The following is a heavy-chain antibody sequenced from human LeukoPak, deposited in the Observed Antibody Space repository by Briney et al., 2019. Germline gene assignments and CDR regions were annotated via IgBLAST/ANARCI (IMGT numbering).Heavy chain of an antibody. J-gene: IGHJ4*02. D-gene: IGHD6-19*01. CDR3: ARDEEWLDELGFDY. CDR2: ISGSGSAI. Sequence: PGGSLRLSCAASGFTFSDYYMSWIRQAPGKGLEWVSYISGSGSAIYYADSVKGRFTISRDNSKNTLYLQMNSLRAEDTAVYYCARDEEWLDELGFDYWGQGTLVTVSS. CDR1: GFTFSDYY. V-gene: IGHV3-11*04.